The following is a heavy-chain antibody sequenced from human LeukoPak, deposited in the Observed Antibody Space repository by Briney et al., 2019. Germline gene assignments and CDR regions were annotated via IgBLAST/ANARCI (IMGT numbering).Heavy chain of an antibody. V-gene: IGHV3-21*01. Sequence: NPGGSLRLSCAASGFTLSSYSMNWVRQAPGKGLEWVSSISSSSTYIYHADSAKGRFTISSDNAKNTLYLQMNSLRAEDTAVYYCARDLRFSISSYFDYWGQGTLVTVSS. CDR1: GFTLSSYS. J-gene: IGHJ4*02. CDR2: ISSSSTYI. CDR3: ARDLRFSISSYFDY. D-gene: IGHD3-3*01.